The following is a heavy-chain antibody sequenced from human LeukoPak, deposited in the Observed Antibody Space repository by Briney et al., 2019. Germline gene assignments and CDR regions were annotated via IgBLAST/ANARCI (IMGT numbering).Heavy chain of an antibody. Sequence: ASVKVSCKASGYTFTSYGISWVRQAPGQGLEWMGWISAYNGNTNYARKFQGRVTMTRDTSTSTVYMELSSLRSEDTAVYYCSVVTFRYYYYYMDVWGKGTTVTVSS. V-gene: IGHV1-18*01. CDR1: GYTFTSYG. CDR3: SVVTFRYYYYYMDV. D-gene: IGHD4-23*01. J-gene: IGHJ6*03. CDR2: ISAYNGNT.